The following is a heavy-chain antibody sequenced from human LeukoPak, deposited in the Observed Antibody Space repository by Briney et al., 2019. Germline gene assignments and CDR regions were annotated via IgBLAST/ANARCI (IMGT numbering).Heavy chain of an antibody. CDR1: GGSISSSSYY. D-gene: IGHD1-26*01. Sequence: SETLSLTCTVSGGSISSSSYYWGWIRHPPGKGLEWIGSIYYSGSTYYNPSLTSRVTISVDTSKNQLSLKLSSVPAADTAVYYCATQGATLYYFDYWGQGTLATVSS. CDR3: ATQGATLYYFDY. CDR2: IYYSGST. J-gene: IGHJ4*02. V-gene: IGHV4-39*01.